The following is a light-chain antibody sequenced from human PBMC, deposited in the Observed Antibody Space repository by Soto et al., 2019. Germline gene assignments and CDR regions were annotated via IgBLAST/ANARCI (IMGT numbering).Light chain of an antibody. CDR1: NIGTKG. CDR2: DDS. Sequence: SYELTQPPSASVAPGQTARITCGGKNIGTKGVHWYQQKPGQAPMLVVYDDSDRPSGIPERFSGSNSGNTATLTINRVEGGDEADYYCQVWDNTYDQVFGGGTKLTVL. V-gene: IGLV3-21*02. CDR3: QVWDNTYDQV. J-gene: IGLJ2*01.